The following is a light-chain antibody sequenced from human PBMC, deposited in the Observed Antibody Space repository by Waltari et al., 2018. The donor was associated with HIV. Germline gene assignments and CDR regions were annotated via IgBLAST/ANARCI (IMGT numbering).Light chain of an antibody. CDR1: SGSFASNY. CDR3: QSYDSNNHVL. J-gene: IGLJ2*01. CDR2: QDN. V-gene: IGLV6-57*01. Sequence: NFMLTQPHSVSESPGKTVTISCTRSSGSFASNYVQWYQQRPGSSPTTVIYQDNQRPSVGPERFSGSIDIPSNSASLTISVLKTEDEAAYYWQSYDSNNHVLFGGGTKLTVL.